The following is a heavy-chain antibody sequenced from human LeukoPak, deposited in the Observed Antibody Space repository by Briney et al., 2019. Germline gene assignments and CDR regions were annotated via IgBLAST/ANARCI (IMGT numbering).Heavy chain of an antibody. Sequence: PGGSLRLSCAASGFTFSSYGMHWVRQAPGKGLEWVSSISSSSSYINYADSVKGRFTISRDNAKNSLYLQMNSLRAEDTAVYYCAVGIVGAMDYWGQGTLVTVSS. V-gene: IGHV3-21*01. D-gene: IGHD1-26*01. CDR3: AVGIVGAMDY. CDR1: GFTFSSYG. CDR2: ISSSSSYI. J-gene: IGHJ4*02.